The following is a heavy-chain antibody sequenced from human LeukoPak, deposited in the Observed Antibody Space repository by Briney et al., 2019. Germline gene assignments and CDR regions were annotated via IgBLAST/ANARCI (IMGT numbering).Heavy chain of an antibody. CDR1: GDSISSGDYY. CDR2: ISSSGST. V-gene: IGHV4-61*02. Sequence: SQTLSLTCTVSGDSISSGDYYWSWIRQPAGKGLEWIGRISSSGSTNYNPSLKSRVTISVDTSKNQFSLKLSSVTAADTAVYYCARDLGASYSGYDFRGNWFDPWGQGTLVTVSS. CDR3: ARDLGASYSGYDFRGNWFDP. D-gene: IGHD5-12*01. J-gene: IGHJ5*02.